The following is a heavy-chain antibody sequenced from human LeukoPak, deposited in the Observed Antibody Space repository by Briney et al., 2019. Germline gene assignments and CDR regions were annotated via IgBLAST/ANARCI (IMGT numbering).Heavy chain of an antibody. J-gene: IGHJ4*01. CDR1: GFTISGFW. Sequence: GGSLRLSCAASGFTISGFWMHWVRQVPGEGLVWVARMNSAGTTIYYADSVKGRFTISRDNVRNTLHLQMNNLSLEDTAVYFCIREVQVRASASLGLWGRGTLVTVS. CDR3: IREVQVRASASLGL. D-gene: IGHD1-1*01. V-gene: IGHV3-74*01. CDR2: MNSAGTTI.